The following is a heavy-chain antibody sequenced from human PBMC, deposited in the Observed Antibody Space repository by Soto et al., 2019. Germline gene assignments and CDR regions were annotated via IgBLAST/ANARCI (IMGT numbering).Heavy chain of an antibody. J-gene: IGHJ4*02. D-gene: IGHD2-15*01. CDR3: AREYCSGGRCYLPDY. Sequence: QVQLVQSGAEVKKPGASVKASCKASGYTFTTYGISWVRQAPGQGLEWMGWISTYNGNTNYAQKFQGRVTVTTDTSTSTAYMELRSLRSDDTALYYCAREYCSGGRCYLPDYWGQGTLVTVSS. CDR1: GYTFTTYG. V-gene: IGHV1-18*01. CDR2: ISTYNGNT.